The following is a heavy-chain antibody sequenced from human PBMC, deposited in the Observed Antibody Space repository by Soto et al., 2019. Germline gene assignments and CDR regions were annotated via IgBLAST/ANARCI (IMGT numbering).Heavy chain of an antibody. V-gene: IGHV3-15*01. CDR2: IKSRTDGGAT. J-gene: IGHJ5*02. Sequence: GGSLRLSCAASGFSFNKAWITWVRQAPGKGLEWVGRIKSRTDGGATEYAPPVNDRFIISRDDSRNMVFLQMNSLKTEDTAVYFCTYLYREGPWGQGTLVTVS. D-gene: IGHD3-10*01. CDR3: TYLYREGP. CDR1: GFSFNKAW.